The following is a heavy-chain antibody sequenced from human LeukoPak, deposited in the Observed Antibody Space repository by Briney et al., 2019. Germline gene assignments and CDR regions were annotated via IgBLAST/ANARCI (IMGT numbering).Heavy chain of an antibody. V-gene: IGHV3-7*01. Sequence: GGSLRLSCAASGFIFSTYYMNWVRQAPGKGLEWVANIKRDGSEKDYVDSVKGRFTISRDNAKNSLFLQMNSLRADDTAVYYCVRDQRSYYYNYWGQGTLVTVSS. D-gene: IGHD3-10*01. CDR2: IKRDGSEK. CDR3: VRDQRSYYYNY. CDR1: GFIFSTYY. J-gene: IGHJ4*02.